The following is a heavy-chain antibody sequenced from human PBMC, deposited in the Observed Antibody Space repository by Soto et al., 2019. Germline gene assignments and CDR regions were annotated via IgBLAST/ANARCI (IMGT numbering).Heavy chain of an antibody. Sequence: SETLSLTCAVYGGSFSGYYWSWIRQPPGKGLEWIGEINHSGGTNYNPSLKSRVTISVDTSKNQFSLKLSSVTAADTAVYYCARNIRDWKYIGGMDVWGQGTPVTVSS. D-gene: IGHD1-7*01. CDR3: ARNIRDWKYIGGMDV. CDR1: GGSFSGYY. CDR2: INHSGGT. J-gene: IGHJ6*02. V-gene: IGHV4-34*01.